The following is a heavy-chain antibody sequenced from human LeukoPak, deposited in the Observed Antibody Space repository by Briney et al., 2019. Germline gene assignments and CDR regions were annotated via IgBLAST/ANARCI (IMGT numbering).Heavy chain of an antibody. V-gene: IGHV5-51*01. J-gene: IGHJ2*01. CDR2: VHAGDSDA. Sequence: GDSLKISCQAPGFTFTNYWIAWVRQMPGKGLEWMGIVHAGDSDARYSPSFQDQVTMSADKSISTALLQWNSLSASDSATYSCARFGYSTSLDFYLDVWGRGTLVAVSS. D-gene: IGHD6-6*01. CDR1: GFTFTNYW. CDR3: ARFGYSTSLDFYLDV.